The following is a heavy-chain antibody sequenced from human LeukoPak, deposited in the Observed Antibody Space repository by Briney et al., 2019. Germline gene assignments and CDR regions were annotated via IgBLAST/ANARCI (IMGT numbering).Heavy chain of an antibody. J-gene: IGHJ5*02. V-gene: IGHV4-59*01. CDR1: GGSISSYY. CDR3: ARAAPASYGSGSYHYGFDP. D-gene: IGHD3-10*01. Sequence: PSETLSLTCTVSGGSISSYYWSWIRQPPGKGLEWIGYIYYSGSTNYNPSLKSRVTISVDTSKNQFSLKLSSVTAADTAVYYCARAAPASYGSGSYHYGFDPWGQGTLVTVSS. CDR2: IYYSGST.